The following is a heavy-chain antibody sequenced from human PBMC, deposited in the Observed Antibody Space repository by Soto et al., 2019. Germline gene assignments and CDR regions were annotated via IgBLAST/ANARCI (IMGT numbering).Heavy chain of an antibody. CDR1: GGTFSSYA. J-gene: IGHJ6*02. CDR3: ARDLQWFGELLLFYGMDV. D-gene: IGHD3-10*01. V-gene: IGHV1-69*13. CDR2: IIPIFGTA. Sequence: ASVKVSCKASGGTFSSYAISWVQQAPGQGLEWMGGIIPIFGTANYAQKFQGRVTITADESTSTAYMELSSLRSEDTAVYYCARDLQWFGELLLFYGMDVWGQGTTVTVSS.